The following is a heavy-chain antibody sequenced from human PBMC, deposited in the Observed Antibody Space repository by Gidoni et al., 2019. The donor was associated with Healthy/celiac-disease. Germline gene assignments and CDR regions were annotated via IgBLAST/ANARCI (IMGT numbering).Heavy chain of an antibody. D-gene: IGHD3-22*01. CDR1: GYRFTSYW. V-gene: IGHV5-51*01. CDR3: ARHRGYYDSSGPDYFYYGMDV. J-gene: IGHJ6*02. CDR2: IYPGDSDT. Sequence: EVQLVQSGAEVKKPGESLKISCKGSGYRFTSYWIGWVRQMPGKGLEWMGIIYPGDSDTRYSPSFQGQVTISADKSISTAYLQWSSLKASDTAMYYCARHRGYYDSSGPDYFYYGMDVWGQGTTVTVSS.